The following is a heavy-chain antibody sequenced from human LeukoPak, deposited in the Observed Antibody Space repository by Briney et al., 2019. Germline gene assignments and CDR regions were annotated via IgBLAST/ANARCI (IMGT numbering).Heavy chain of an antibody. CDR2: IYSGGSI. CDR3: ARFRDTASTFDY. V-gene: IGHV3-53*01. D-gene: IGHD5-18*01. CDR1: GFTVSSNY. J-gene: IGHJ4*02. Sequence: GGSLRLSCAASGFTVSSNYMSWVRQAPGKGLEWVSVIYSGGSIYYADSVKGRFTISRDNSKNTLYLQMNSLRAEDTAVYYCARFRDTASTFDYWGQGTLVTVSS.